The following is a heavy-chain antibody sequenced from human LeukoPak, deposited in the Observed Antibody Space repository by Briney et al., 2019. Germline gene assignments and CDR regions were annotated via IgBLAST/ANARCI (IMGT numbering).Heavy chain of an antibody. D-gene: IGHD3-10*01. CDR2: INHSGST. CDR3: ARRRAYYGSGSYPFRGGWFDP. V-gene: IGHV4-34*01. Sequence: PSETLSLTCAVYGGSFSGYYWSWIRQPPGKGLEWIGEINHSGSTNYNPSLKCRVTISVDTSKNQFSLKLSSVTAADTAVYYCARRRAYYGSGSYPFRGGWFDPWGQGTLVTVSS. J-gene: IGHJ5*02. CDR1: GGSFSGYY.